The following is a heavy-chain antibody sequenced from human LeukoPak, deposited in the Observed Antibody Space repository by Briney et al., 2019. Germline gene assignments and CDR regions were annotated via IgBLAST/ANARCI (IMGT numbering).Heavy chain of an antibody. J-gene: IGHJ4*02. CDR1: GFTFSDYY. CDR2: ITSSSGYT. Sequence: GGSLTLSCAASGFTFSDYYMRWLRQAPGKGLEWVSYITSSSGYTNYADSVKGRFTISRDNAKNSLYLQMNSLRAEDTAVYYCARASFRGVNSAYYPDDWGQRTLVIVSS. V-gene: IGHV3-11*05. CDR3: ARASFRGVNSAYYPDD. D-gene: IGHD3-10*01.